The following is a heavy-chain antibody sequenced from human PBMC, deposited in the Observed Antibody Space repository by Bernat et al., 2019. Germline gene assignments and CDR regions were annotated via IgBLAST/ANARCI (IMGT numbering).Heavy chain of an antibody. CDR2: ISYDGSNK. J-gene: IGHJ4*02. CDR1: GFTFSSYA. CDR3: ARDRGGLHLGELSFLDY. V-gene: IGHV3-30*07. D-gene: IGHD3-16*02. Sequence: QVQLVESGGGVVQPGRSLRLSCAASGFTFSSYAMHWVRQAPGKGLEWVAVISYDGSNKYYADSVKGRFTISRDNSKNTLYLQMNSLRAEDTAVYYCARDRGGLHLGELSFLDYWGQGTLVTVSS.